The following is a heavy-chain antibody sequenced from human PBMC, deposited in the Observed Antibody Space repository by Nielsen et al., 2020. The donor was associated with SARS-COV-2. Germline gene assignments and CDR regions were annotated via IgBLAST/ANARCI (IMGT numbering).Heavy chain of an antibody. CDR2: ISYDGSNK. D-gene: IGHD6-6*01. CDR3: ARDSGSSSFWSLNYYYYYGMDV. CDR1: GFTFSSYA. J-gene: IGHJ6*02. Sequence: GESLKISCAASGFTFSSYAMHWVRQAPGKGLEWVAVISYDGSNKYYADSVKGRFTISRDNSKNTLYLQMNSLRAEDTAVYYCARDSGSSSFWSLNYYYYYGMDVWGQGTTVTVSS. V-gene: IGHV3-30*04.